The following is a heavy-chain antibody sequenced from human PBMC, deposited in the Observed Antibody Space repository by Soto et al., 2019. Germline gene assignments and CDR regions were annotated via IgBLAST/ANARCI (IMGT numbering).Heavy chain of an antibody. CDR2: IYYSGST. V-gene: IGHV4-31*03. D-gene: IGHD6-13*01. J-gene: IGHJ5*02. CDR1: GGSISSGGYY. CDR3: ARGGIAAAGTWFDP. Sequence: QVQLQESGPGLVKPSQTLSLTCTVSGGSISSGGYYWSWIRQHPGKGLEWIGYIYYSGSTYYNPSLKCRGTIPVDPSKNQFSVKLSSVTAADTAVYYCARGGIAAAGTWFDPWGQGTLVTVSS.